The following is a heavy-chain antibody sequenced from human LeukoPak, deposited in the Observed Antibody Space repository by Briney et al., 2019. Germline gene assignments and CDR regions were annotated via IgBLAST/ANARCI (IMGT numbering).Heavy chain of an antibody. J-gene: IGHJ4*02. D-gene: IGHD3-3*01. Sequence: TGGSLRLSCAASGFTFSSYAMSWVRQAPGKGLEWVSAISGSGGSTYYADSVKGRFTIFRDNSKNTLYLQMNSLRAEDTAVYYCAKDADYDFWSGYLDYWGQGTLVTVSS. CDR3: AKDADYDFWSGYLDY. V-gene: IGHV3-23*01. CDR2: ISGSGGST. CDR1: GFTFSSYA.